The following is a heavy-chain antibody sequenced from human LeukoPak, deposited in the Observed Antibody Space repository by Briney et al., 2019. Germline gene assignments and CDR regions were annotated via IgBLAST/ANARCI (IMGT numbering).Heavy chain of an antibody. Sequence: GGSLRLSCAASGFTFSSYWMHWVRQAPGKGLVWVSRINIDGSSTYADSVKGRFTISRDNAKNTLYLQMNSLRAEDTAVYYCARGVRGVLFDPWGQGTLVTVSP. CDR3: ARGVRGVLFDP. CDR2: INIDGSST. V-gene: IGHV3-74*01. D-gene: IGHD3-10*01. CDR1: GFTFSSYW. J-gene: IGHJ5*02.